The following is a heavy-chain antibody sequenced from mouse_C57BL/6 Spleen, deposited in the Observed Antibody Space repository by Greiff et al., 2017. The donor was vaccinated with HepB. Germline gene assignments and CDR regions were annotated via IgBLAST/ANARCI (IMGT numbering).Heavy chain of an antibody. CDR2: IYPGDGDT. D-gene: IGHD1-1*01. CDR3: ASPITTVVEPWFAY. Sequence: VQLKESGPELVKPGASVKISCKASGYAFSSSWMNWVKQRPGKGLEWIGRIYPGDGDTNYNGKFKGKATLTADKSSSTAYMQLSSLTSEDSAVYFCASPITTVVEPWFAYWGQGTLVTVSA. CDR1: GYAFSSSW. J-gene: IGHJ3*01. V-gene: IGHV1-82*01.